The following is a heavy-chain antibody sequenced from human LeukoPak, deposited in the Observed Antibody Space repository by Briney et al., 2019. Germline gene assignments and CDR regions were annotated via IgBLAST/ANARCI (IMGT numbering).Heavy chain of an antibody. Sequence: PGGSLRLSCAASGFTFSSYAMSWVRQAPGKGLEWVSAISGSGGSTYYGDSVEGRFTISRDNSQNTLYLQMNSLRAEDTAVYYCAKSSGTSGSSDAFDIWGQGTKVTVSS. D-gene: IGHD3-10*01. CDR3: AKSSGTSGSSDAFDI. J-gene: IGHJ3*02. V-gene: IGHV3-23*01. CDR1: GFTFSSYA. CDR2: ISGSGGST.